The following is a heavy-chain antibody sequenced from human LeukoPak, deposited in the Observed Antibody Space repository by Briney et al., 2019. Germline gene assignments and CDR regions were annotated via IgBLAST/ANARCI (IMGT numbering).Heavy chain of an antibody. V-gene: IGHV4-59*01. J-gene: IGHJ4*02. CDR3: ARHRVDYYDSSGYFSALFDY. CDR2: IYYSGST. Sequence: PSETLSLTCTVSGGSISSYYWSWIRQPPGKGLECIGYIYYSGSTNYNPSLKSRVTISVDTSKNQFSLKLSSVTAADTAVYYCARHRVDYYDSSGYFSALFDYWGQGTLVTVSS. D-gene: IGHD3-22*01. CDR1: GGSISSYY.